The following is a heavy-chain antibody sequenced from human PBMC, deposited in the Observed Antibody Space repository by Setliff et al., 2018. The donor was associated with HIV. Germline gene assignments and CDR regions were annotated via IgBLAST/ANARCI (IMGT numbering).Heavy chain of an antibody. Sequence: ASVKVSCKTSGYTFGSHGISWVRQAPGQRLEWMGWINAGTGNTKYSQNFQGRVTFSRDESTSTAYMELSSLRSEDTAVYYCARDRGYYFDYWGQGTLVTVSS. CDR2: INAGTGNT. CDR3: ARDRGYYFDY. D-gene: IGHD3-16*01. CDR1: GYTFGSHG. V-gene: IGHV1-18*01. J-gene: IGHJ4*02.